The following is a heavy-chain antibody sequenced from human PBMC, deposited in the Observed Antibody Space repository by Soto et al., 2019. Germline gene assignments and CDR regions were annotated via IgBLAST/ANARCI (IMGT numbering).Heavy chain of an antibody. CDR1: GFTFDDYA. CDR3: ANVRGLVLSFDFDY. CDR2: ISWNSGSI. D-gene: IGHD6-19*01. V-gene: IGHV3-9*01. Sequence: EVQLVESGGGLVQPGRSLRLSCAASGFTFDDYAMHWVRQAPGKGLEWVSGISWNSGSIGYADSVKGRFTISRDNAKNSMYLQMNSLRAEDTALYYCANVRGLVLSFDFDYWGQGTLVTVSS. J-gene: IGHJ4*02.